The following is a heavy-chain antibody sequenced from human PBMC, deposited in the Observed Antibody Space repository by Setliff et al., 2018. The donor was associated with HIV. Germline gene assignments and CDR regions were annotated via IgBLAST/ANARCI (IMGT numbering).Heavy chain of an antibody. Sequence: PGGSLRLSCAASGFTFSSYGMHWVRQAPGKGLDWVAVIWYDGSNKYYADSVKGRFIISRDNSKNTLYLQMNSLRAEDTAVYYCAKDPRAAVATICDYWGQGTLVTVSS. CDR2: IWYDGSNK. CDR1: GFTFSSYG. V-gene: IGHV3-33*06. CDR3: AKDPRAAVATICDY. J-gene: IGHJ4*02. D-gene: IGHD5-12*01.